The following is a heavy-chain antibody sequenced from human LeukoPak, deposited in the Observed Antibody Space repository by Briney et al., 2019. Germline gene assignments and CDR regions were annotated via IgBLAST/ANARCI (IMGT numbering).Heavy chain of an antibody. CDR3: ARDTRRAAYYYDSSGYAFDY. D-gene: IGHD3-22*01. Sequence: GGSLRLSCAASGFTFSSYEMNWVRQAPGKGLEWVSYISSSGSTIYYADSVKGRFTISRDNAKNSLYLQMNSLRAEDTAVYYCARDTRRAAYYYDSSGYAFDYWGQGTLVTASS. J-gene: IGHJ4*02. V-gene: IGHV3-48*03. CDR1: GFTFSSYE. CDR2: ISSSGSTI.